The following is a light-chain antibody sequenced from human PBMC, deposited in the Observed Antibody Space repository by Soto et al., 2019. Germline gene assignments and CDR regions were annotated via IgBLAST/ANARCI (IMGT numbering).Light chain of an antibody. CDR3: QQYDNLPPTWT. J-gene: IGKJ1*01. Sequence: DIQLTQSPSSLSESVGDRVTITCQASHDINNYLNWYQQTPGKAPKLLIYDASNLETGVPSRFSGSGSGTHFTFTISNLQPEDIATYYCQQYDNLPPTWTFGQGTKVDIK. V-gene: IGKV1-33*01. CDR2: DAS. CDR1: HDINNY.